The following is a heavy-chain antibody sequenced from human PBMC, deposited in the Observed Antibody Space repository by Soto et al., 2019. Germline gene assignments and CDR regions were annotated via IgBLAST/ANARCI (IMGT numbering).Heavy chain of an antibody. D-gene: IGHD5-12*01. CDR1: GGTFNIYA. Sequence: SVKVSCKTCGGTFNIYAISWVRQPPGQGLEWMGGIVPIVDTSTYAQKFQGRVTITADESTSTVYMELSSLRSDDTAVYYCVRVVAIPGYPDNWGQGTLVTVSS. J-gene: IGHJ4*02. CDR2: IVPIVDTS. CDR3: VRVVAIPGYPDN. V-gene: IGHV1-69*13.